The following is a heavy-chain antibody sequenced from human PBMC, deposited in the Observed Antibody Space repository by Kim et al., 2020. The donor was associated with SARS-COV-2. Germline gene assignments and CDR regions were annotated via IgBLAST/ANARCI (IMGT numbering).Heavy chain of an antibody. CDR2: IYYSGST. CDR3: ARPGKYSGGD. D-gene: IGHD6-6*01. Sequence: SETLSLTCTVSGGSISSSSYYWGWIRQPPGKGLEWIGSIYYSGSTYYNPSLKSRVTISVDTSKNQFSLKLSSVTAADTAVYYCARPGKYSGGDWGQGTLGTVSS. V-gene: IGHV4-39*01. J-gene: IGHJ4*02. CDR1: GGSISSSSYY.